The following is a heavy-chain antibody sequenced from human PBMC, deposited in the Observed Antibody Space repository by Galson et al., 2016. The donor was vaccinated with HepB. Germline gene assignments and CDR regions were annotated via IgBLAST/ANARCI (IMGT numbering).Heavy chain of an antibody. Sequence: SLRLSCAASGFIVSDNDMTWVRQAPGKGLEWVAIFRSGGDKSYADSVKGRFTISRDNSNNTLYLQMNSLRSEDTAVYYCARDRRATGELPDYWGQGTLVTVSS. CDR2: FRSGGDK. CDR3: ARDRRATGELPDY. CDR1: GFIVSDND. V-gene: IGHV3-53*05. J-gene: IGHJ4*02. D-gene: IGHD3-10*01.